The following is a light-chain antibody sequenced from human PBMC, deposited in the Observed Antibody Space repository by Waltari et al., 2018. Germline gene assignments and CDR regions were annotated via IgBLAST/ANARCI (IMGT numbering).Light chain of an antibody. CDR3: QQTFRTASCT. CDR2: GIS. CDR1: QSISRY. J-gene: IGKJ2*02. V-gene: IGKV1-39*01. Sequence: EMTQFPSSLSAFVGDTVTITCRASQSISRYLNWYQQKPWKAPKLLIYGISALQSGVPSRFSGSGSGTEFTLAITNLQPDGCATYYCQQTFRTASCTFGQGTRLDIK.